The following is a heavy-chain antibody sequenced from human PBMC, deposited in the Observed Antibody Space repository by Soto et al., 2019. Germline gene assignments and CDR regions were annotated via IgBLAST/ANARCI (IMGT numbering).Heavy chain of an antibody. J-gene: IGHJ4*02. CDR2: VNPSGGHT. Sequence: QVQLMQSGAEVKKPGASVKVSCKASGDTFTDYYIHWVRQAPGQGLEWMGTVNPSGGHTTYAQRFLGRVTMTRDTSPSTLSMELTSLTSDDTAIYYCARGGHVVVVTAALDYWGQGTLVTVSS. V-gene: IGHV1-46*01. D-gene: IGHD2-21*02. CDR3: ARGGHVVVVTAALDY. CDR1: GDTFTDYY.